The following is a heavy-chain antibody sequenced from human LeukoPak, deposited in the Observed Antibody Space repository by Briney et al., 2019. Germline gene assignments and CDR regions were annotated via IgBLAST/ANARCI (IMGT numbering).Heavy chain of an antibody. V-gene: IGHV3-21*01. CDR2: ISRVSAYI. CDR3: ASFPPYMVRTDAFDI. Sequence: PGWSLRLSCAASGFTLSSYSMNSVRLAPGKGLEWVPFISRVSAYIYYADSVKGRFTISRDNAKNSLYLQMNSLRAEDTAVYYCASFPPYMVRTDAFDIWGQGTMVTVSS. J-gene: IGHJ3*02. D-gene: IGHD3-10*01. CDR1: GFTLSSYS.